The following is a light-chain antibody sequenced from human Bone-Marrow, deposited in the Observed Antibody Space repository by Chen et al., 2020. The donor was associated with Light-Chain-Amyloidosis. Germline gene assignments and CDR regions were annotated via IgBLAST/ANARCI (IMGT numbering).Light chain of an antibody. Sequence: QSALTQPASVSGSPGQSITISCSGPSSDVGGYNSVSWYQQHPGKAPKLMIYEVSNRPSGVSNRFSGSKSGNTASLTISGLQAEDEADYYCSSYTSSSTLAAYVFGTGTKVTVL. CDR3: SSYTSSSTLAAYV. J-gene: IGLJ1*01. CDR2: EVS. CDR1: SSDVGGYNS. V-gene: IGLV2-14*01.